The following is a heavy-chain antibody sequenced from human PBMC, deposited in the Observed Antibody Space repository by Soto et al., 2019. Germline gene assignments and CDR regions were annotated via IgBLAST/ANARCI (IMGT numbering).Heavy chain of an antibody. CDR2: ISAYNGNT. CDR3: ARDDIRRYFDWLPFDY. J-gene: IGHJ4*02. Sequence: ASVKVSCKASGYTFTSYAMHWVRQAPGQRLEWMGWISAYNGNTNYAQKLQGRVTMTTDTSTSTAYMELRSLRSDDTAVYYCARDDIRRYFDWLPFDYWGQGTLVTVSS. CDR1: GYTFTSYA. D-gene: IGHD3-9*01. V-gene: IGHV1-18*01.